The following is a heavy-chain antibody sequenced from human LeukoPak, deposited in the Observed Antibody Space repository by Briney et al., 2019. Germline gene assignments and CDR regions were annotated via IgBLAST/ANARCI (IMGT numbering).Heavy chain of an antibody. V-gene: IGHV3-23*01. CDR2: ISGSGGST. CDR1: GFTFSSYA. Sequence: GGSLRLSCAASGFTFSSYAMSWVRQAPGKGLEWVSAISGSGGSTYYADSVKGRFTISRDNSKNTLYLQMNSLRAVDTAVYYCAKDTPVVVVAASELPLDYWGQGTLVTVSS. J-gene: IGHJ4*02. CDR3: AKDTPVVVVAASELPLDY. D-gene: IGHD2-15*01.